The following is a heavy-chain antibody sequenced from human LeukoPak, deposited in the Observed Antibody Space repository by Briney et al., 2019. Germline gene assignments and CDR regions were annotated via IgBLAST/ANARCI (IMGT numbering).Heavy chain of an antibody. CDR1: GGSICSGDYY. V-gene: IGHV4-30-4*01. CDR3: ARDLGWFDA. CDR2: IYYRGSN. J-gene: IGHJ5*02. Sequence: PSETLSLTCTVSGGSICSGDYYWSWISQPPGKGLEWLGYIYYRGSNYYNPSLKSRVTISVDTSNNQFSLKLSSVTPDDTAMYYCARDLGWFDAAGQGTLVTVSS.